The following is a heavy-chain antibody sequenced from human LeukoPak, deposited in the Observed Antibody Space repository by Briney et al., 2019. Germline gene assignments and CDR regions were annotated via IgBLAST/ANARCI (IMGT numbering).Heavy chain of an antibody. Sequence: GGSLRLSCTASGFTFGDYAMSWVRQAPGKGLEWVGFIRSKAYGGTTEYAASVKGRFTISRDDSKSIAYLQMNSLKTEDTAVYYCTRDQTDGSTVFDYWGQGTLVTVSS. CDR1: GFTFGDYA. CDR3: TRDQTDGSTVFDY. CDR2: IRSKAYGGTT. J-gene: IGHJ4*02. V-gene: IGHV3-49*04. D-gene: IGHD3-10*01.